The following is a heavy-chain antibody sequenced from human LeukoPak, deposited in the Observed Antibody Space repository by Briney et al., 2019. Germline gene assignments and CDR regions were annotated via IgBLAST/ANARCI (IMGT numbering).Heavy chain of an antibody. CDR2: IYYSGRT. J-gene: IGHJ4*02. CDR1: GGSISSYY. D-gene: IGHD3-10*01. V-gene: IGHV4-59*03. CDR3: AGRYYYASGTPESFDY. Sequence: PSETLSLTWTVAGGSISSYYWSWIRQPPGEGLEWIGYIYYSGRTNYNPSLMSRVTISVHPSKNQFSLKLSSVTAADTAVYYCAGRYYYASGTPESFDYWGQGTLVTVSS.